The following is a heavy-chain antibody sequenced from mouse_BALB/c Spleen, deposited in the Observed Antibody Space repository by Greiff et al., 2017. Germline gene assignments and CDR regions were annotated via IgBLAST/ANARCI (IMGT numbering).Heavy chain of an antibody. CDR3: ARDRAY. CDR1: GFTFSSYG. V-gene: IGHV5-6-3*01. CDR2: INSNGGST. J-gene: IGHJ3*01. Sequence: EVNVVESGGGLVQPGGSLKLSCAASGFTFSSYGMSWVRQTPDKRLELVATINSNGGSTYYPDSVKGRFTISRDNAKNTLYLQMSSLKSEDTAMYYCARDRAYWGQGTLVTVSA.